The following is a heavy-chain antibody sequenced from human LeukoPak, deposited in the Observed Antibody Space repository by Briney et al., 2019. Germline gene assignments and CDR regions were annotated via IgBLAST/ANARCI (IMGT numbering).Heavy chain of an antibody. CDR2: ISYDGSNK. J-gene: IGHJ4*02. V-gene: IGHV3-30*04. CDR1: GFTFSSYA. Sequence: GGSLRLSCAASGFTFSSYAMHWVRQTPGKGLEWVAVISYDGSNKYYADSVKGRFTISRDNSKNTLYLQMNSLRAEDTAVYYCARGLGYSGYELGYWGQGTLVTVSS. D-gene: IGHD5-12*01. CDR3: ARGLGYSGYELGY.